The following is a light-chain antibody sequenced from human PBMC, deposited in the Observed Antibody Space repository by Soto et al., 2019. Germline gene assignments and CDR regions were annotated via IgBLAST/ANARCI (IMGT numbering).Light chain of an antibody. CDR3: QQRSNWMIT. V-gene: IGKV3-11*01. Sequence: VLTQSPGTLSLSPGERATLSCRASQPVNSYLNWYQQLPGQSPRLLMSDTSHRATGIPARFSGSGSGTDFTLTISSLEPEDFGIYYCQQRSNWMITFGQGTRLEIK. CDR1: QPVNSY. CDR2: DTS. J-gene: IGKJ5*01.